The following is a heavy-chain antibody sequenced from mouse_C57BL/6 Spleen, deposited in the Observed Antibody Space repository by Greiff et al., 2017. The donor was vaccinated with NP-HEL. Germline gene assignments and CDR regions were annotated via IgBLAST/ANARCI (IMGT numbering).Heavy chain of an antibody. V-gene: IGHV1-82*01. CDR2: IYPGDGDT. Sequence: QVQLQQSGPELVKPGASVKISCKASGYAFSSSWMNWVKQRPGKGLEWIGRIYPGDGDTNYNGKFKGKATLTADKSSSTAYMQLSSLTSEDSAVYFCARNPDGAMDYWGQGTSVTVSS. CDR3: ARNPDGAMDY. J-gene: IGHJ4*01. CDR1: GYAFSSSW.